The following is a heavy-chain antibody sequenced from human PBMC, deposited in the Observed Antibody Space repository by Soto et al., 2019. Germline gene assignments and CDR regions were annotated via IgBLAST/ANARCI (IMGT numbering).Heavy chain of an antibody. V-gene: IGHV4-30-2*01. D-gene: IGHD6-13*01. CDR3: AYSSTPFDY. Sequence: SETLSLTCAVSGGSISSGGYSWSWIRQPPGKGLEWIGYIYHSGSTYYNPSLKSRVTISVDRSKNQFSLKLSSVTAEDTAVYYCAYSSTPFDYWGQGTLVTVSS. CDR1: GGSISSGGYS. J-gene: IGHJ4*02. CDR2: IYHSGST.